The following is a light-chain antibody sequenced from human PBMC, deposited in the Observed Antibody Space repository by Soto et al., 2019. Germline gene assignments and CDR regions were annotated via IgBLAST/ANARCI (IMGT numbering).Light chain of an antibody. J-gene: IGKJ1*01. CDR3: QQYYTPPPT. CDR2: WAS. Sequence: DIVLTQSPDSVAVSLGERATINCKSSQSVLFSINQKNYLAWYHQKPGQPPKLLIYWASIRESGVPTRFSGRGSGTNFTLTISSLQAEDAAVYYCQQYYTPPPTFGLGTKVEVK. CDR1: QSVLFSINQKNY. V-gene: IGKV4-1*01.